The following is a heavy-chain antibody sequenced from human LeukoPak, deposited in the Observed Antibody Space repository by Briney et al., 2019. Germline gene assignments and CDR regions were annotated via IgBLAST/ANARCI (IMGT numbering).Heavy chain of an antibody. Sequence: ASVKVSCKASGYSFIDFYIHFVRQAPGQGLEWMGWINPNSGGTNYAQKFQGRVTMTRDTSISTAYMELSRLRSDDTAVYYCARDGYGSGTSAYYYYYYMDVWGKGTTVTVSS. CDR2: INPNSGGT. V-gene: IGHV1-2*02. J-gene: IGHJ6*03. CDR3: ARDGYGSGTSAYYYYYYMDV. CDR1: GYSFIDFY. D-gene: IGHD3-10*01.